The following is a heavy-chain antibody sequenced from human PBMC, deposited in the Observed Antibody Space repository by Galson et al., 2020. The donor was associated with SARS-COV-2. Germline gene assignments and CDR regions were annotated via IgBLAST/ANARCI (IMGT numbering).Heavy chain of an antibody. Sequence: SETLSLTCTVSGVSVTSGTYYWSLIRQPPGKGLEWIGYIYYNGGSTNYNPSLKSRVTISLDTSKNQFSLKLTSVTTADTAIYYCAREYGDVFDYWGQGTLVAVSS. D-gene: IGHD4-17*01. J-gene: IGHJ4*02. V-gene: IGHV4-61*01. CDR3: AREYGDVFDY. CDR1: GVSVTSGTYY. CDR2: IYYNGGST.